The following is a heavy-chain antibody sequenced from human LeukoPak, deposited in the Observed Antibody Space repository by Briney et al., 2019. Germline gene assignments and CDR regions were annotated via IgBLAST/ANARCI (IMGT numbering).Heavy chain of an antibody. V-gene: IGHV4-30-2*01. CDR2: IYPRGSP. D-gene: IGHD3-10*01. J-gene: IGHJ3*02. CDR1: GGSISSGSYS. Sequence: SETLSLTCAVSGGSISSGSYSWSWIRQPPGKGLEWIGYIYPRGSPYYNPSLKSRVILSLDKSANQFSLRLSSVTAADTAIYYCARDTGGRGRLDAFDIWGQGTMVTVSS. CDR3: ARDTGGRGRLDAFDI.